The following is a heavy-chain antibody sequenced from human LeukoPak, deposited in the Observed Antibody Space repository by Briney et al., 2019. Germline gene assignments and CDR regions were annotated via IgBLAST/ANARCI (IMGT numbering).Heavy chain of an antibody. J-gene: IGHJ6*02. V-gene: IGHV4-59*08. CDR2: IYYSGST. Sequence: SETLSLTCTDSGGSISSYYWSWIRQPPGQGLEWIGYIYYSGSTNYNPSLKSRVTISVDTSKNQFSLKLSSVTAADTAVYYCARQNSYYYYGMDVWGQGTTVTVSS. CDR1: GGSISSYY. CDR3: ARQNSYYYYGMDV.